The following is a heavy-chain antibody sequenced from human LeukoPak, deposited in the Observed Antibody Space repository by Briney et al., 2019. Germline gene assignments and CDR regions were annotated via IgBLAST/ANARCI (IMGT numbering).Heavy chain of an antibody. CDR2: ISGSGGST. Sequence: PGGSLRLSCAASGFTFSSYAMSWVRQAPGKRLEWVSAISGSGGSTYYADSVKGRFTISRDNSKNTLYLQMNSLRAEDTAVYYCAKAYSGSYYFDYWGQGTLVTVSS. J-gene: IGHJ4*02. CDR1: GFTFSSYA. D-gene: IGHD1-26*01. V-gene: IGHV3-23*01. CDR3: AKAYSGSYYFDY.